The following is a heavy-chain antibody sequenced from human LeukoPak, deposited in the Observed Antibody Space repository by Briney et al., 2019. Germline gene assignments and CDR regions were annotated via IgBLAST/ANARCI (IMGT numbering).Heavy chain of an antibody. J-gene: IGHJ4*02. V-gene: IGHV1-2*02. D-gene: IGHD5-24*01. Sequence: ASVKVSCKASGYTFTGYYMHWVRQAPGQGLEWMGWINPNSGGTNYAQKFQGRVTMTRDTSISTAYMELSRLRSDDTAVYYCARVSSEMAILGDYYFDYWGQGTLVTVSS. CDR1: GYTFTGYY. CDR2: INPNSGGT. CDR3: ARVSSEMAILGDYYFDY.